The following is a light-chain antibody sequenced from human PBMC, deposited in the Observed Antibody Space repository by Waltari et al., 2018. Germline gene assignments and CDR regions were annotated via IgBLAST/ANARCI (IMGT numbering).Light chain of an antibody. CDR3: QQHYGTPRT. CDR2: WAS. CDR1: QSVLYSSNNKNY. Sequence: DIVMTQSPDSLAVSPGERATINCKSSQSVLYSSNNKNYLAWYQQKPGQPPKLIIYWASTRESGVPDRFSGSGSGTDFTLTISSLQAEDVAVYYCQQHYGTPRTFGQGTKLEIK. V-gene: IGKV4-1*01. J-gene: IGKJ2*01.